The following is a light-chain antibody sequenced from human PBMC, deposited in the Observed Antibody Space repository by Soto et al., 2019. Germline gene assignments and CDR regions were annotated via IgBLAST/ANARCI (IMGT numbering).Light chain of an antibody. V-gene: IGLV2-14*03. CDR3: SSYTSSISYV. CDR1: SSDVGGDKY. Sequence: QSVLTQPASVSGSPGQSITISCTGTSSDVGGDKYVSWYQQHPGKAPKLLIYDVDNRPSGVSNRFSGSQSGNTASLPISGLQAEDEADYSCSSYTSSISYVFGTGTKVTVL. CDR2: DVD. J-gene: IGLJ1*01.